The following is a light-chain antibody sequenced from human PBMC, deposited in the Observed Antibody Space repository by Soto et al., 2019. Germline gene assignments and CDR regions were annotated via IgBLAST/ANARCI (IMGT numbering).Light chain of an antibody. CDR1: SSDVGGYNY. J-gene: IGLJ1*01. V-gene: IGLV2-14*03. Sequence: LTQPASVSGSPGQSITISCTGTSSDVGGYNYVSWYQHHPGKAPKLMIYDVTNRPSGVSNRFSGSKSGNTASLTISGLQAEDEADYYCSSFTSSSVYVFGIGTKVTVL. CDR2: DVT. CDR3: SSFTSSSVYV.